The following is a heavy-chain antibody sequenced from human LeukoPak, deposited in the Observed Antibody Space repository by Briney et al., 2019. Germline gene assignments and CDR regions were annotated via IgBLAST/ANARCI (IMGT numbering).Heavy chain of an antibody. CDR3: ARAPPYYDYVWGSYRYNTRFDY. D-gene: IGHD3-16*02. CDR2: INPNSGGT. J-gene: IGHJ4*02. V-gene: IGHV1-2*02. Sequence: GASVKVSCKASGYTFTGYYMHWVRQAPGQGLEWMGWINPNSGGTNYAQKFQGRVTMTRDTSISTAYMELSRLRSDDTAVYYSARAPPYYDYVWGSYRYNTRFDYWGQGTLVTVSS. CDR1: GYTFTGYY.